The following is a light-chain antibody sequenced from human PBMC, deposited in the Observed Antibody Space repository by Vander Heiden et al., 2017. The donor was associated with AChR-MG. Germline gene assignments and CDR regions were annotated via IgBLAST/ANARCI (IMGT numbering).Light chain of an antibody. Sequence: QSALTQPAPVSGSPGQSITISCTGTSSDVGGYNYVPWYQQHPGKAPKLMIYDVSNRPSGVSNRFSGSKSGNTASLTISGLQAEDEADYYCSSYTSSSPLFGGGTKLTGL. J-gene: IGLJ2*01. CDR3: SSYTSSSPL. V-gene: IGLV2-14*03. CDR2: DVS. CDR1: SSDVGGYNY.